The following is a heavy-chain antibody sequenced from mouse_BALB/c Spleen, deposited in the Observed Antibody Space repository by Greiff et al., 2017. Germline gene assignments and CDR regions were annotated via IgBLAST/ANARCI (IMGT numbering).Heavy chain of an antibody. V-gene: IGHV5-4*02. Sequence: DVMLVESGGGLVKPGGSLKLSCAASGFTFSDYYMYWVRQTPEKRLEWVATISDGGSYTYYPDSVKGRFTISRDNAKNNLYLQMSSLKSEDTAMYYCARDDYDYWGQGTTLTVSS. CDR2: ISDGGSYT. J-gene: IGHJ2*01. CDR1: GFTFSDYY. D-gene: IGHD2-4*01. CDR3: ARDDYDY.